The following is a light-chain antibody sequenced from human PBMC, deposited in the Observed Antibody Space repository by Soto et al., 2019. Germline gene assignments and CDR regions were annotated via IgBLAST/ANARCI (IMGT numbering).Light chain of an antibody. V-gene: IGKV2-30*01. Sequence: DVVLTQSPLSLPVTLAQPASISCRSSHSLVYIDGNTYLTWFLQKPGQSPRRLIYKVSTRDSGVPGRFSGSGSGTDFTLKISRVEAEDVGVYYCMQYTHWPHTFGQGTKLEIK. CDR3: MQYTHWPHT. J-gene: IGKJ2*01. CDR2: KVS. CDR1: HSLVYIDGNTY.